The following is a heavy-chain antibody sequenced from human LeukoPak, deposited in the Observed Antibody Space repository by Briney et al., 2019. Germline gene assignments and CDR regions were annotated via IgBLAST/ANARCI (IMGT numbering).Heavy chain of an antibody. CDR1: GFTFSTYS. J-gene: IGHJ4*02. CDR3: ARDSTRFDY. CDR2: ISSSGSTI. V-gene: IGHV3-48*01. Sequence: GGSLRLSCAASGFTFSTYSMNWVRQAPGKGLEWISYISSSGSTIYYADSVRGRFTISRDYAKNSLYLQMNSLRAEDTAVYYCARDSTRFDYWGQGTLVTVSS.